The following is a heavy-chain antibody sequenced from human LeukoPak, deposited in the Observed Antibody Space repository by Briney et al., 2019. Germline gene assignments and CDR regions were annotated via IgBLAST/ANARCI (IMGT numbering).Heavy chain of an antibody. CDR2: INHGGST. CDR1: DVSLSAYY. Sequence: PSETLSLTCAVYDVSLSAYYWSWIRQHPGKGMEWIGEINHGGSTNYNPSLKSRVTISVHTSKNQFSLKLSSVTAADTAVYYCAGRFLGDNWFDPWGQGTLVTVSS. D-gene: IGHD3-16*01. V-gene: IGHV4-34*01. J-gene: IGHJ5*02. CDR3: AGRFLGDNWFDP.